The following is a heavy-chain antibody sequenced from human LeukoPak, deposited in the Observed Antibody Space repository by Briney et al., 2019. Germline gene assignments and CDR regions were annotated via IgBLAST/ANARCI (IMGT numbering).Heavy chain of an antibody. CDR1: GFTFSSYD. CDR2: IGTAGDT. D-gene: IGHD3-10*01. Sequence: GRSLRLSCAASGFTFSSYDMHWVRQGTGKGLEWVSAIGTAGDTYYPGSVKGRFTTSRENAKNSLYLQMNSLRVGDTAVYYCARGRGWGTFDIWGQGTMVTVSS. V-gene: IGHV3-13*04. J-gene: IGHJ3*02. CDR3: ARGRGWGTFDI.